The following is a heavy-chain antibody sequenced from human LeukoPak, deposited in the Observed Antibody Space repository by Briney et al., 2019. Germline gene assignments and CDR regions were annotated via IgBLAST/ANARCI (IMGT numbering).Heavy chain of an antibody. V-gene: IGHV3-48*03. CDR1: GFTFSSYE. CDR3: ARDGVAMPYYYYGMDV. Sequence: GGSLRLSCAASGFTFSSYEMNWVRQAPGKGLEWVSYISSSGSTIYHADSVKGRFTISRDNAKNSLYLQMNSLRAEDTAVYYCARDGVAMPYYYYGMDVWGQGTTVTVSS. CDR2: ISSSGSTI. D-gene: IGHD2-2*01. J-gene: IGHJ6*02.